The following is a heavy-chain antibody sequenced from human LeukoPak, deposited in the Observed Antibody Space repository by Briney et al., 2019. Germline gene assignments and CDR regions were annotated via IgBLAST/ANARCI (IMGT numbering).Heavy chain of an antibody. CDR3: ARGYDYGDYVGDFDY. CDR2: ITVYNGNT. D-gene: IGHD4-17*01. V-gene: IGHV1-18*04. Sequence: GASVKVSCKASGYTFTGYYIHWVRQAPGQGLEWMGWITVYNGNTNYAQKLQGRVTMTTDTSTSTAYMELRSLRSDDTAVYYCARGYDYGDYVGDFDYWGQGTLVTVSS. J-gene: IGHJ4*02. CDR1: GYTFTGYY.